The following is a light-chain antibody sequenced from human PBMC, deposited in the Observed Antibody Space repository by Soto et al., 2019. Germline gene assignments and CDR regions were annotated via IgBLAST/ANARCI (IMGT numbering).Light chain of an antibody. V-gene: IGKV1-9*01. Sequence: IQFTHSPSSLSASVGDRVTITCRASHGITSSLAWYQQKAGKAPKLLIYAASTLQSGVPSRFSGSGSGTEFTLTISSLQPEDFATYYCQQLNGYPLTFGQGTKV. CDR3: QQLNGYPLT. J-gene: IGKJ1*01. CDR2: AAS. CDR1: HGITSS.